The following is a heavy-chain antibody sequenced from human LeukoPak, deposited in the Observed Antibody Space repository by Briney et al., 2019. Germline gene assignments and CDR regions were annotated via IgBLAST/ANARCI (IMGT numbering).Heavy chain of an antibody. Sequence: SETLSLTCTVSGGSISSYYWSWIRQPPGKGLEWIGYIYYSGSTNYNPSLKIRVTISVDTSKNQFSLKLSSVTAADTAVYYCARLTHSSGWYFDYWGQGTLVTVSS. J-gene: IGHJ4*02. CDR2: IYYSGST. CDR1: GGSISSYY. V-gene: IGHV4-59*08. CDR3: ARLTHSSGWYFDY. D-gene: IGHD6-19*01.